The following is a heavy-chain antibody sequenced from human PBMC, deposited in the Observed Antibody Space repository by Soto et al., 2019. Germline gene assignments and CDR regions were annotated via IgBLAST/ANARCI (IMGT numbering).Heavy chain of an antibody. V-gene: IGHV3-9*01. CDR3: AKDIAARPPYYCDY. D-gene: IGHD6-6*01. J-gene: IGHJ4*02. CDR1: GFTFDDYA. CDR2: ISWNSGTI. Sequence: GGSLRLSCAASGFTFDDYAMHWVRQAPGKGLEWVSGISWNSGTIAYADSVEGRFTISRDNAKNSLYLQMNSLRAEDTALYYCAKDIAARPPYYCDYWGQGT.